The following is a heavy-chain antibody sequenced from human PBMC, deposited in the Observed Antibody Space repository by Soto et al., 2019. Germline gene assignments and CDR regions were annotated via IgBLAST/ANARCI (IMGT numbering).Heavy chain of an antibody. CDR3: ARALLPHDAFDI. J-gene: IGHJ3*02. Sequence: EVQLVESGGGLVQPGGSLRLSCAASGFTVSSNYMSWVRQAPGKGLEWVSVTYSGGSTYYADSVKGRFTISRDNSKNTLYLQMNSLRAEDTAVYYCARALLPHDAFDIWRQGTMVTVSS. CDR1: GFTVSSNY. V-gene: IGHV3-66*01. CDR2: TYSGGST.